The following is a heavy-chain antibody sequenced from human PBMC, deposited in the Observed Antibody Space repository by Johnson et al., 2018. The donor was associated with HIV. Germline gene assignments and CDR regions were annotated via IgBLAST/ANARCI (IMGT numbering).Heavy chain of an antibody. D-gene: IGHD6-13*01. CDR3: ARLYASSWIEAFDI. Sequence: QMQLVESGGGLVQPGGSLRLSCVASGFTFSDNYMSWIRQAPGKGLEWVAFIRYDGSQKYYADSVKGRFTISRDKSKNTLYLQMNSLRAEDTAVYYCARLYASSWIEAFDIWGQGTMVTVSS. CDR1: GFTFSDNY. J-gene: IGHJ3*02. CDR2: IRYDGSQK. V-gene: IGHV3-33*08.